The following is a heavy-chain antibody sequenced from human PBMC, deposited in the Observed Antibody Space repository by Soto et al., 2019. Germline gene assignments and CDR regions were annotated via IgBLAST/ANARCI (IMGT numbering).Heavy chain of an antibody. CDR3: AKDMGGGDCISTSCYTYGMDV. CDR1: GFTFSSYA. V-gene: IGHV3-30-3*01. D-gene: IGHD2-2*01. J-gene: IGHJ6*02. Sequence: GGSLRLSCAASGFTFSSYAMHWVRQAPGKGLEWVAVISYDGSNKYYADSVKGRFTISRDNAKNSLYLQMNSLRAEDTALYYCAKDMGGGDCISTSCYTYGMDVWGQGTTVTVSS. CDR2: ISYDGSNK.